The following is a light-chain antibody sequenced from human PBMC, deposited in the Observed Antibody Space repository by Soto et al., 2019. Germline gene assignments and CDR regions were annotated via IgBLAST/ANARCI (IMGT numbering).Light chain of an antibody. V-gene: IGLV2-8*01. CDR3: ISYAGSNNLV. Sequence: QSALTQPPSASGSPGQSVTISCTGPSSDVGGYNYVSWYQQHPVKAPKLMIYEVSNRPSGVPDRFSGSKSGNTASLTVYGLQAEDEADYYCISYAGSNNLVFGGGTKLTVL. CDR1: SSDVGGYNY. J-gene: IGLJ2*01. CDR2: EVS.